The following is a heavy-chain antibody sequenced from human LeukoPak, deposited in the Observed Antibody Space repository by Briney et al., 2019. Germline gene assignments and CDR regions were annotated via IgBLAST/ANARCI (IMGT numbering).Heavy chain of an antibody. CDR3: ASGPRPFDY. CDR1: GGSISRSSYY. V-gene: IGHV4-39*01. Sequence: SETLSLTCSVSGGSISRSSYYWGWIRQPPGKGLERIGSIYYSGSTYYNPSLKSRVTISVDTSKNQSSLKLSSVTAADTAVYYCASGPRPFDYWGQGTLVTVSS. CDR2: IYYSGST. J-gene: IGHJ4*02.